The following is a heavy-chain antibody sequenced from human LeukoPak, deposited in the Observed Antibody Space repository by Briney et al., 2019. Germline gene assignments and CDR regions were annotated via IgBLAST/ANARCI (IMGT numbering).Heavy chain of an antibody. CDR3: ARDFGYYYGSTGDY. J-gene: IGHJ4*02. Sequence: GGSLRLSCAAAGFTFNKHWMSWVRQAKGKGLECVAKIREDGSEKHYVDSVKGRFSISRDNAKNSLYLQMNSLRAEDTAVYYCARDFGYYYGSTGDYWGQGTLVTVSS. CDR2: IREDGSEK. D-gene: IGHD3-10*01. CDR1: GFTFNKHW. V-gene: IGHV3-7*01.